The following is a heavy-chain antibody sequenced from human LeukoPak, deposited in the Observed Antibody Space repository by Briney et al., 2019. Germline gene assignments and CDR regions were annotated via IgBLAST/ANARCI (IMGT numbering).Heavy chain of an antibody. V-gene: IGHV4-31*03. CDR3: ARDRGGQYQLMTELWFDP. CDR1: GGSISSGGFY. D-gene: IGHD2-2*01. CDR2: IYYSGST. J-gene: IGHJ5*02. Sequence: PSETLSLTCSVSGGSISSGGFYWSWIRQHPENGLEWIGYIYYSGSTYYNPSLKSRVTMSVDTSKNQFSLKLSSVTAADTAVYYCARDRGGQYQLMTELWFDPWGQGTLVTVSS.